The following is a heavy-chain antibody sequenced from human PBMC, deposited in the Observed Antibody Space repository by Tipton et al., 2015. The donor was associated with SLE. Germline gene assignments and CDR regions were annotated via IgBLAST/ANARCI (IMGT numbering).Heavy chain of an antibody. CDR2: IYYSGST. D-gene: IGHD3-16*01. CDR1: GGSMSGAASY. Sequence: TLSLTCTVSGGSMSGAASYWGWIRRHPGKGLEWIGYIYYSGSTYYNPSLKSRVAISRDTSKNQFSLQLNSVTAADTAVYYCARQGLRFESPFAYWGQGTLFTVSS. V-gene: IGHV4-31*03. CDR3: ARQGLRFESPFAY. J-gene: IGHJ4*02.